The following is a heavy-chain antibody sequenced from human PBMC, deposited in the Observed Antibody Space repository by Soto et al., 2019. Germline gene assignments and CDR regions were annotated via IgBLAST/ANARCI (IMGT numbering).Heavy chain of an antibody. Sequence: VQLVQSGAEVKKPGSSVKVSCKASGGTFRSYSISWVRQAPGQGLEWMGGIIPIFDITNYAQKFQGRVTITADESTSTAYMELSSLGSDDTAVYYCARPDEGGYSSNHHYYFALDVWGEGTTVTVTS. J-gene: IGHJ6*04. CDR2: IIPIFDIT. CDR3: ARPDEGGYSSNHHYYFALDV. V-gene: IGHV1-69*01. D-gene: IGHD3-22*01. CDR1: GGTFRSYS.